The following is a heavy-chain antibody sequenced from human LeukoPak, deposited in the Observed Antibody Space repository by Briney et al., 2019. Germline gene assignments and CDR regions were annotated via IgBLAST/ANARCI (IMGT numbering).Heavy chain of an antibody. Sequence: PSETLSLTCAVSGGSLSSSSYYWAWIRQPAGQGLEWIGSIYHDGSTYSNPSLEGRVTISVDTSKNQFSLKLTSVTAADTAMYHCARRAHVGEPAAWGQGTLVTVSS. CDR2: IYHDGST. CDR3: ARRAHVGEPAA. D-gene: IGHD2-15*01. CDR1: GGSLSSSSYY. V-gene: IGHV4-39*01. J-gene: IGHJ5*02.